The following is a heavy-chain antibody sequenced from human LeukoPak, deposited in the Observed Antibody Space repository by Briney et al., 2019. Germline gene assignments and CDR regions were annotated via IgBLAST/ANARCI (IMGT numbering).Heavy chain of an antibody. CDR3: ARGFCSGGTCFDY. D-gene: IGHD2-15*01. V-gene: IGHV3-53*01. J-gene: IGHJ4*02. Sequence: PGGSLRLSCAASGLTVSSNYMSWVRQAPGKGLEWVSFIYSGAGTDYADSVKGRFTISTDNSKNTMYLQMNSLRAEDTAVYYCARGFCSGGTCFDYWGQGTLVTISS. CDR2: IYSGAGT. CDR1: GLTVSSNY.